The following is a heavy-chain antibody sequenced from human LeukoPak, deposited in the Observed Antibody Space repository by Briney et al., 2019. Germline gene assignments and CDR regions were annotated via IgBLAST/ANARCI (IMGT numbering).Heavy chain of an antibody. J-gene: IGHJ4*02. CDR1: GYTFTSYD. D-gene: IGHD1-14*01. CDR2: MNPNSGNT. CDR3: ARGPNWNHLGLFDY. V-gene: IGHV1-8*03. Sequence: ASVKVSCKASGYTFTSYDINWVRQATGQWLEWMGWMNPNSGNTGYAQKFQGRVTITRNTSISTAYMELSSLRSEDTAVYYCARGPNWNHLGLFDYWGQGTLVTVSS.